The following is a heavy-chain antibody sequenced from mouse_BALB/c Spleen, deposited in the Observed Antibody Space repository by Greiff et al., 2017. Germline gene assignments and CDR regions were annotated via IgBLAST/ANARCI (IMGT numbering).Heavy chain of an antibody. D-gene: IGHD2-14*01. CDR1: GYTFTSYT. J-gene: IGHJ3*01. CDR2: INPSSGYT. V-gene: IGHV1-4*02. Sequence: QVQLKEFAAELARPGASVKMSCKASGYTFTSYTMHWVKQRPGQGLEWIGYINPSSGYTEYNQKFKDKTTLTADKSSSTAYMQLSSLTSEDSAVYYCARTEAYYRSYFAYWGQGTLVTVSA. CDR3: ARTEAYYRSYFAY.